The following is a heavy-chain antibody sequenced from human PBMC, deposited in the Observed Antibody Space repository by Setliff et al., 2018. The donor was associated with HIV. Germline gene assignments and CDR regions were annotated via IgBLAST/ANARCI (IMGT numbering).Heavy chain of an antibody. Sequence: SETLSLTCTVSGGSINSGGYYWNWIRQPAGKGLEWIGHIYTTGSTNYNPSLKSRVTISVDTSKNQFSLKLNSVTAADTALYYCAREGLRIAAAGYNWFDPWGPGTLVTVSS. CDR1: GGSINSGGYY. V-gene: IGHV4-61*09. CDR2: IYTTGST. CDR3: AREGLRIAAAGYNWFDP. D-gene: IGHD6-13*01. J-gene: IGHJ5*02.